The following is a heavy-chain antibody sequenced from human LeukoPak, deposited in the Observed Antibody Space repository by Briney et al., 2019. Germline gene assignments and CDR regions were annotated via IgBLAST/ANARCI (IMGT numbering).Heavy chain of an antibody. J-gene: IGHJ6*02. Sequence: GGSLRLSCAASGFTVSSNYMSWVRQAPGKGLEWVSVIYSGGSTYYADSVKGRFTISRDNSKNTLYLQMNSLRAEDTAVYYCAREQQLTSYYYYGMDVWAKGPRSPSP. D-gene: IGHD6-13*01. V-gene: IGHV3-66*01. CDR2: IYSGGST. CDR1: GFTVSSNY. CDR3: AREQQLTSYYYYGMDV.